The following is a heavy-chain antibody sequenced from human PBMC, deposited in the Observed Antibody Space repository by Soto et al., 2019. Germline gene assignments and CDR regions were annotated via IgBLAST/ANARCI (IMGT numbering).Heavy chain of an antibody. D-gene: IGHD2-2*01. CDR3: AGVQWDIVVVADDY. CDR2: ISAYNGNT. Sequence: ASVKVSCKASGYTFTSYGISWVRQAPGQGLEWMGWISAYNGNTNYAQKLQGRVTMTTDTSTSTAYMELRSLRSDDTAVYYCAGVQWDIVVVADDYWGQGTLVTVSS. V-gene: IGHV1-18*01. J-gene: IGHJ4*02. CDR1: GYTFTSYG.